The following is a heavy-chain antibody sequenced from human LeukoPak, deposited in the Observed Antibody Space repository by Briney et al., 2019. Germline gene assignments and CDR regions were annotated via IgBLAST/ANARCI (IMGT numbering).Heavy chain of an antibody. V-gene: IGHV3-30*18. Sequence: GGSLRLSCAASGFTFRSYGMHWVRQAPGKGLEWVAVISYDGDNTHYADSVKGRFSISRDNSENTLYLQMNSLRPEDTATYYCAKVSDDYGDYDWFDPWGQGTLVTVSS. CDR3: AKVSDDYGDYDWFDP. CDR1: GFTFRSYG. CDR2: ISYDGDNT. D-gene: IGHD4-17*01. J-gene: IGHJ5*02.